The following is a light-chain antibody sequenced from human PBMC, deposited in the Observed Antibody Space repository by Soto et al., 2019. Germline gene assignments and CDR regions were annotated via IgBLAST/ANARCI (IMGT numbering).Light chain of an antibody. Sequence: DIVMTQSPDSLAVSLGERATINCKSSQSVLYNSDNKNYLAWYQQKAGQPPKLLIYWASTRDSGVPDRFSGSGSGADFTLTISNMQDEDVAVYYCKQYYTTRRVGGGTKVEIK. CDR1: QSVLYNSDNKNY. CDR3: KQYYTTRR. J-gene: IGKJ4*01. CDR2: WAS. V-gene: IGKV4-1*01.